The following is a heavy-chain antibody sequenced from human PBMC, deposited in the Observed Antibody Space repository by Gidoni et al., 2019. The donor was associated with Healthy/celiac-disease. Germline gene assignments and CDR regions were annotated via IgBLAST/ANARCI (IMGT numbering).Heavy chain of an antibody. Sequence: QVQLVQSGAEVKKPGSSVKVSCKDSGGTFSSYAISWVRQAPGQGLEWMGGIIPIFGTANYAQKFQGRVTITADESTSTAYMELSSLRSEDTAVYYCARDEWAGGSGSYYYYGMDVWGQGTTVTVSS. CDR3: ARDEWAGGSGSYYYYGMDV. V-gene: IGHV1-69*01. D-gene: IGHD3-10*01. CDR2: IIPIFGTA. J-gene: IGHJ6*02. CDR1: GGTFSSYA.